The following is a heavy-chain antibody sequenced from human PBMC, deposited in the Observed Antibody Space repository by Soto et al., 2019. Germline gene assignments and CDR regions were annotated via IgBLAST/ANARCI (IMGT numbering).Heavy chain of an antibody. CDR2: IKSKTDGGTT. D-gene: IGHD4-4*01. CDR1: GFTFSNAW. Sequence: GGSLRLSCAASGFTFSNAWMSWVRQAPGKGLEWVGRIKSKTDGGTTDYAAPVKGRFTISRDDSKNTLYLQMNSLKTEDTAGYYCTTENGRMTKVTTWGQGTLVTVSS. V-gene: IGHV3-15*01. J-gene: IGHJ4*02. CDR3: TTENGRMTKVTT.